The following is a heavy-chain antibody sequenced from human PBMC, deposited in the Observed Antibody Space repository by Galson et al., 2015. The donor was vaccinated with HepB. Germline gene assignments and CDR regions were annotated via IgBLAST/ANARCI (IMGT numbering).Heavy chain of an antibody. J-gene: IGHJ6*02. CDR1: GFTFSSYA. D-gene: IGHD2-2*02. CDR3: AKGKVPIPTLIFDGMDV. V-gene: IGHV3-23*01. CDR2: IGGSGSET. Sequence: SLRLSCAASGFTFSSYAMTWIRQTPGKGLEWVSSIGGSGSETYYAESVKGRFTISRDNSKNTLCLQMNSLRVEDTAIYYCAKGKVPIPTLIFDGMDVWGQGTTVTVSS.